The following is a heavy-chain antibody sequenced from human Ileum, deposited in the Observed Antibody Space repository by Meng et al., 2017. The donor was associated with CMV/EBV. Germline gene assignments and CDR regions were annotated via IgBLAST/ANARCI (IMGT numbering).Heavy chain of an antibody. CDR2: IADSGGST. D-gene: IGHD7-27*01. Sequence: GQLQQWGPCMCNHSETLSLPCAVYGGSLSPYYWTWIRQIPGKGLEWVSNIADSGGSTYYADSVKGRFTISRDNSKNTLYLQMNSLRAEDTAVYYCATTGEDYWGQGTLVTVSS. J-gene: IGHJ4*02. CDR1: GGSLSPYY. V-gene: IGHV3-23*01. CDR3: ATTGEDY.